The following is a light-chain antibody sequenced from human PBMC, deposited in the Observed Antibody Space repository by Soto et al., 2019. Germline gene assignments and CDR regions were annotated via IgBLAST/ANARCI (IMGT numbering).Light chain of an antibody. CDR1: QSISSW. CDR2: KAS. J-gene: IGKJ2*02. CDR3: QQYNSYPCN. V-gene: IGKV1-5*03. Sequence: DIQMTQSPSTLSASVGDRVTITCRASQSISSWLAWYQQKPGKAPKLLIYKASSLESGGPSRLSGSGSGTEFTLTISSLQPDDFATYYCQQYNSYPCNFGQGTKLEIK.